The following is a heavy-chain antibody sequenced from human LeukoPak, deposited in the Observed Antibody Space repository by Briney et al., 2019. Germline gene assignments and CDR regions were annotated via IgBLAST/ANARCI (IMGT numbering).Heavy chain of an antibody. CDR2: ISSSGSTI. J-gene: IGHJ4*02. Sequence: GGSLRLSCAASGFTFSDYYMSWIRQAPGRGLEWVSYISSSGSTIYYADSVKGRFTISRDNAKNSLYLQMNSLRAEDTAVYYCARLGERFLEWSIRCWGQGTLVTVSS. CDR3: ARLGERFLEWSIRC. D-gene: IGHD3-3*01. V-gene: IGHV3-11*01. CDR1: GFTFSDYY.